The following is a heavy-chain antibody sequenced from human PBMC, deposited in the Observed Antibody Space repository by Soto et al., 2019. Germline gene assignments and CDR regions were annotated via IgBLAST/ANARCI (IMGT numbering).Heavy chain of an antibody. CDR2: IYHTGSS. CDR3: AREVLDTTVDYY. J-gene: IGHJ4*02. CDR1: GVSINSADFY. Sequence: KPSETLSLTCTVSGVSINSADFYWSWIRQAPGKGLEWIGYIYHTGSSQHHPSLRGRVDISMDTSKNQFSLELRSVTAADTAMYYCAREVLDTTVDYYWGQGGMVTVSS. D-gene: IGHD4-17*01. V-gene: IGHV4-30-4*01.